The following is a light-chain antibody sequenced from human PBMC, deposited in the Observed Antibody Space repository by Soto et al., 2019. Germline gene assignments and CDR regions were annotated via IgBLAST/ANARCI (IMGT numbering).Light chain of an antibody. Sequence: QSVLTQSPSASGTPGQRVIIYYTGSSSNIGSNTVNWYQQLPGTAPKLLIYSNNQRPSGVPDRFSGSKSGTSASLAISGLQSEDEADYYCAAWDDSLNGPYVFGTGTKVTVL. CDR2: SNN. CDR3: AAWDDSLNGPYV. J-gene: IGLJ1*01. CDR1: SSNIGSNT. V-gene: IGLV1-44*01.